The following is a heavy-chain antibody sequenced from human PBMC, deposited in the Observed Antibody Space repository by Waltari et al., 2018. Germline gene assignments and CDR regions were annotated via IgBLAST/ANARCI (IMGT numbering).Heavy chain of an antibody. CDR1: GYSISSGYY. D-gene: IGHD3-22*01. Sequence: QVQLQESGPGLVKPSETLSLTCAVSGYSISSGYYWGWIRQPPGKGLEWFGSISHSGSPSNNPSLKSRVTISVDTSKNQFSLKLSSVTAADTAVYYWAKGPDYDSSGSFDYWGQGTLVTVSS. CDR2: ISHSGSP. V-gene: IGHV4-38-2*01. J-gene: IGHJ4*02. CDR3: AKGPDYDSSGSFDY.